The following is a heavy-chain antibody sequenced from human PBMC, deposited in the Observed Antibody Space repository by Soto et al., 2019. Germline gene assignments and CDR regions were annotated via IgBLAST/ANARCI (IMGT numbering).Heavy chain of an antibody. CDR2: ISDYNCNT. CDR3: ARGVLWFGEGFDP. CDR1: GYTFTNYG. Sequence: QVQLVQSGGEVKKPGASVKVSCKASGYTFTNYGISWVRQAPGQGLEWMGWISDYNCNTNYAQKLQGRVTMTTDTSTNTGYMELRSLRSDDTAIYYCARGVLWFGEGFDPWGQGTLVTVSS. V-gene: IGHV1-18*01. J-gene: IGHJ5*02. D-gene: IGHD3-10*01.